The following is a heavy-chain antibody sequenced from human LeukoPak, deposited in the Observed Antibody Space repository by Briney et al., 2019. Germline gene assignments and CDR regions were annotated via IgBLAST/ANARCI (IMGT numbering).Heavy chain of an antibody. Sequence: GRSLRLSCAASGFTVDDYAMHSVRQDPGKCMESVSGVGWNSGSIGYADSVQRRFNISGDNAKTTVYLQMNSLRAEDTAVYYCAKDGTNYYYMDVWRKGTTVSV. CDR1: GFTVDDYA. J-gene: IGHJ6*03. D-gene: IGHD1-1*01. CDR2: VGWNSGSI. CDR3: AKDGTNYYYMDV. V-gene: IGHV3-9*01.